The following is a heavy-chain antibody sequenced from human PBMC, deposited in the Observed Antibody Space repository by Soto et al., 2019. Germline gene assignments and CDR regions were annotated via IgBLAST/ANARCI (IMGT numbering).Heavy chain of an antibody. CDR2: IYHSGST. CDR1: GGSISISNW. J-gene: IGHJ4*02. Sequence: PSETLSLTCAVSGGSISISNWWSWFRQPPGKGLEWIGEIYHSGSTNYNPSLKSRVTISVDKSKNQFSLKLSSVTAADTAVYYCARQPRGYSYGLAYWGQGTLVTVS. D-gene: IGHD5-18*01. CDR3: ARQPRGYSYGLAY. V-gene: IGHV4-4*02.